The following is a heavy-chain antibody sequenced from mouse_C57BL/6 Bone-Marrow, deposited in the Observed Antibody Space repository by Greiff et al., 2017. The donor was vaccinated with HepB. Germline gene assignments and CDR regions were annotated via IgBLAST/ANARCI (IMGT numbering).Heavy chain of an antibody. Sequence: QVHVKQPGAELVKPGASVKVSCKASGYTFTSYWMHWVKQRPGQGLEWIGRIHPSDSDTNYNQKFKGKATLTVDKSSSTAYMQLSSLTSEDSAVYYCAIITTVVAPYAMDYWGQGTSVTVSS. J-gene: IGHJ4*01. D-gene: IGHD1-1*01. CDR2: IHPSDSDT. CDR1: GYTFTSYW. CDR3: AIITTVVAPYAMDY. V-gene: IGHV1-74*01.